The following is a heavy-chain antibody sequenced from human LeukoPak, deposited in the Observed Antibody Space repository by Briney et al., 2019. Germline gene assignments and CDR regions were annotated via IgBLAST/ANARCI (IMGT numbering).Heavy chain of an antibody. J-gene: IGHJ4*02. CDR1: GFTFDDYA. CDR3: AKGSMVATHRYFDY. CDR2: ISWNSGSI. D-gene: IGHD5-12*01. Sequence: PGGSLRLSCAASGFTFDDYAMHWVRQAPGKGLEWVSGISWNSGSIGYADSVKGRFTISRDNAKNSLYLQMNSLRAEDTALYYCAKGSMVATHRYFDYWGQGTLVTVSS. V-gene: IGHV3-9*01.